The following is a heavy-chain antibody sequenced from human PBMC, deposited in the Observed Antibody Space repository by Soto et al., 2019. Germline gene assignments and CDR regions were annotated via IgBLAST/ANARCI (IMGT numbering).Heavy chain of an antibody. CDR1: GGSISRGGYY. CDR2: LYYSGST. V-gene: IGHV4-31*03. D-gene: IGHD3-16*02. Sequence: QVQLQESGPGLVKPSQTLSLTCTVSGGSISRGGYYWSWIRQHPGKGLEWIGYLYYSGSTYYNPSLKSRVTISVDTSKNQFSLKLSSVTAADTAVYYCARGLRYTCGGVIAASYYFDYWGQGTLVTVSS. J-gene: IGHJ4*02. CDR3: ARGLRYTCGGVIAASYYFDY.